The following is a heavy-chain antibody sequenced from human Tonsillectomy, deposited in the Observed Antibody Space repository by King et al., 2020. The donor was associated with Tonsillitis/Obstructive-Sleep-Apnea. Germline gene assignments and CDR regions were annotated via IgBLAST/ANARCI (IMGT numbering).Heavy chain of an antibody. CDR1: GFTFSSYA. V-gene: IGHV3-30*04. Sequence: VQLVESGGGVVQHGRSLRLSCAASGFTFSSYAMHWVRQAPGKGLEWVAVISYDGSNKYYADSVKGRFTISRDNSKNTLYLQMNSLRAEDTAVYYCARVYYDFWSGYYTGIGYWGQGTLVTVSS. CDR3: ARVYYDFWSGYYTGIGY. CDR2: ISYDGSNK. D-gene: IGHD3-3*01. J-gene: IGHJ4*02.